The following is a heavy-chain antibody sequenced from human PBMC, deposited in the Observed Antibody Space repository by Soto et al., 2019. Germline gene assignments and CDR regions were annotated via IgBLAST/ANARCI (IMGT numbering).Heavy chain of an antibody. D-gene: IGHD1-26*01. CDR3: ARITLVGGTIDS. Sequence: PGGSLRLSCSASGFTFSSYAMHWVRQAPGKGLEYVSAISSNGGSTYYADSVKGRFTISRDNAKNTLYLQMNSLTAEDTAVFYCARITLVGGTIDSWGQGTLVTVSS. V-gene: IGHV3-64*04. J-gene: IGHJ4*02. CDR1: GFTFSSYA. CDR2: ISSNGGST.